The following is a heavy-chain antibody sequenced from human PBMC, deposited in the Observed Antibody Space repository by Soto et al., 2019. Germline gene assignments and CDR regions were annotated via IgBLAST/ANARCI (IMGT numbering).Heavy chain of an antibody. CDR3: ARDVETTKANYYYYGMDV. J-gene: IGHJ6*02. Sequence: QEQLVESGGGVVQPGRSRRLSCAASGFSFSSYAMHWVRQAPGKGLEWVALIWHDGSTTSYADSVKGRFTISRDNSKNTHYLQMNNLRAEDTAVYYCARDVETTKANYYYYGMDVWGRGTPVTVSS. V-gene: IGHV3-33*01. CDR1: GFSFSSYA. CDR2: IWHDGSTT. D-gene: IGHD5-18*01.